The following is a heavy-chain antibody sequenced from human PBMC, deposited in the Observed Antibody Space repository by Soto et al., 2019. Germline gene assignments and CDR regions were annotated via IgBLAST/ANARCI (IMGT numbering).Heavy chain of an antibody. CDR1: GGSISSYY. D-gene: IGHD3-10*01. CDR3: ARMAYSGSYYKAYYYYMDV. Sequence: SETLSLTCTVSGGSISSYYWSWIRQPPGKGLEWIGYIYYSGSTNYNPSLKSRVTISVDTSKNQFSLKLSSVTAADTAVYYCARMAYSGSYYKAYYYYMDVWGKGTTVTSP. CDR2: IYYSGST. V-gene: IGHV4-59*08. J-gene: IGHJ6*03.